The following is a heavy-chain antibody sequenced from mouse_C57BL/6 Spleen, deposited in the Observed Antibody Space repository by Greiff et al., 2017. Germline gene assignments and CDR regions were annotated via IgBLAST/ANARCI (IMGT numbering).Heavy chain of an antibody. D-gene: IGHD3-3*01. V-gene: IGHV5-9-1*02. CDR1: GFTFSSYA. CDR2: ISSGGDYI. J-gene: IGHJ4*01. Sequence: EVHLVESGEGLVKPGGSLKLSCAASGFTFSSYAMSWVRQTPEKRLEWVAYISSGGDYIYYADPVKGRFTISRDNARNTLYLQMSSLKSEDTAMYYCTREGTYYAMDYWGQGTSVTVSS. CDR3: TREGTYYAMDY.